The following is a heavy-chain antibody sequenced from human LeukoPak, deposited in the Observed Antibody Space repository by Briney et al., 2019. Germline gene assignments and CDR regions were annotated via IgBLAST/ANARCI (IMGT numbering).Heavy chain of an antibody. V-gene: IGHV3-33*01. D-gene: IGHD3-16*01. CDR1: GFTFSRYG. J-gene: IGHJ4*02. CDR3: AREPPGGGFDY. CDR2: IWYDGSNQ. Sequence: PGGSLRLSCAASGFTFSRYGMHWVRQAPGKGLEWVAIIWYDGSNQYYADSVKGRFTISKDNSKNTLYLQMNSLRAEDTAVYYCAREPPGGGFDYWVQGTLVTVSS.